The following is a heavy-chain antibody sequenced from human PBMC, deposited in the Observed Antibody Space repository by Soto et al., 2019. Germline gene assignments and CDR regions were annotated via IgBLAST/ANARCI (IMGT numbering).Heavy chain of an antibody. J-gene: IGHJ6*02. CDR1: GYSFTSSW. Sequence: GESLKISCKGSGYSFTSSWIGWVRQMPGKGLEWMGIIYPGDSDTRYSPSFQGQVTISADKSISTAYLQWSSLKASDTAMYYCASRNHYDFWSGSHYGMDVWGQGTTVTVSS. CDR2: IYPGDSDT. CDR3: ASRNHYDFWSGSHYGMDV. D-gene: IGHD3-3*01. V-gene: IGHV5-51*01.